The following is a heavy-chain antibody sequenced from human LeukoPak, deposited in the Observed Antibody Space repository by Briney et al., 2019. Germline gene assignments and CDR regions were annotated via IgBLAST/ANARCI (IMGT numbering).Heavy chain of an antibody. J-gene: IGHJ5*02. CDR3: ARGRFSSSWRRGWFDP. CDR1: GGSISSGDYY. Sequence: SETLSLTCTVSGGSISSGDYYWSWIRQPPGKGLEWIGEIYHSGSTNYNPSLKSRVTISVDKSKNQFSLKLSSVTAADTAVYYCARGRFSSSWRRGWFDPWGQGTLVTVSS. D-gene: IGHD6-13*01. V-gene: IGHV4-39*07. CDR2: IYHSGST.